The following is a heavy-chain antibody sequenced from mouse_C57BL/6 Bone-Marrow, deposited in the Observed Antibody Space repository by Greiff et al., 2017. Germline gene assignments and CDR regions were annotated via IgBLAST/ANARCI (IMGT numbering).Heavy chain of an antibody. V-gene: IGHV14-2*01. Sequence: VQLQQSGAELVKPGASVKLSCTASGFNIKDYYMHWVKQRTEQGLEWIGRIDPEDGKNKSSPKFQVKATITADTSSNTAYLQHSSLTSEDTAVYYFARDDGYDGSYFAYWGQGTTLTVSS. J-gene: IGHJ2*01. CDR1: GFNIKDYY. CDR3: ARDDGYDGSYFAY. D-gene: IGHD2-2*01. CDR2: IDPEDGKN.